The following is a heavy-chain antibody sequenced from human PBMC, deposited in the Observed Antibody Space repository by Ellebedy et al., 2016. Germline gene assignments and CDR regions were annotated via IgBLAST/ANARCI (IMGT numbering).Heavy chain of an antibody. D-gene: IGHD1-7*01. J-gene: IGHJ5*02. CDR2: IIPIFGTA. V-gene: IGHV1-69*13. CDR1: GGTFSSYA. CDR3: ARGEGYNWNSGESSEYNWFDP. Sequence: SVKVSXXASGGTFSSYAISWVRQAPGQGLEWMGGIIPIFGTANYAQKFQGRVTITANESTSTAYMELSSLRSEDTAVYYCARGEGYNWNSGESSEYNWFDPWGQGTLVTVSS.